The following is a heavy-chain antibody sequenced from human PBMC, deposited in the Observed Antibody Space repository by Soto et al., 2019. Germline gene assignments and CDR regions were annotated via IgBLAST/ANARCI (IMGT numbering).Heavy chain of an antibody. CDR2: IDPSDSYS. V-gene: IGHV5-10-1*03. Sequence: EVQLVQSGAEVKKPGESLKISCKGSGYNFNTFWISWLRQMPGKGLEWMGRIDPSDSYSDYSPSFKGHVSISSDKSVTTAYLTWSSLKASDTAIYYCARLDGASPDAVDFWGQGTMVTVSS. D-gene: IGHD2-2*01. CDR1: GYNFNTFW. J-gene: IGHJ3*01. CDR3: ARLDGASPDAVDF.